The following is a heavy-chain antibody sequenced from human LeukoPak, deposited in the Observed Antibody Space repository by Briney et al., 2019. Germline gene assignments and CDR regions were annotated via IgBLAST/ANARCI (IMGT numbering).Heavy chain of an antibody. V-gene: IGHV3-30-3*01. CDR2: IPYDGSNK. Sequence: GRSLRLSCAASGFTFSSYAMHWVRQAPGKGLEWVAVIPYDGSNKYYADSVKGRFTISRDNSKNTLYLQMNSLRAEDTAVYYCARDHPKGYCTNGVCYTPIYWGQGTLVTVSS. CDR3: ARDHPKGYCTNGVCYTPIY. CDR1: GFTFSSYA. J-gene: IGHJ4*02. D-gene: IGHD2-8*01.